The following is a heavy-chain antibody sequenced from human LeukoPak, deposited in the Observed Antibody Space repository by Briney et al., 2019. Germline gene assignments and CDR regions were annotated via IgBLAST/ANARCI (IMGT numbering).Heavy chain of an antibody. J-gene: IGHJ4*02. V-gene: IGHV4-39*01. CDR2: IYYSGST. D-gene: IGHD5-24*01. Sequence: NTSETLSLTCAVSGDSISYHNYYWDWIRQPPGKGLEWIGSIYYSGSTYYNPSLKSRVTISVDTSKNQFSLKLSSVTAADTAVYYCARLTEMATITNWGQGTLVTVSS. CDR1: GDSISYHNYY. CDR3: ARLTEMATITN.